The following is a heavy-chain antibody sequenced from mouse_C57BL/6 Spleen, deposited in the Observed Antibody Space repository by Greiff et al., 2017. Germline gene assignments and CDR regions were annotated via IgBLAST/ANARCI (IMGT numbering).Heavy chain of an antibody. CDR2: IYPGNSDT. D-gene: IGHD4-1*01. Sequence: EVQLQQSGTVLARPGASVKMSCKTSGYTFTSYWMHWVKQRPGQGLEWIGAIYPGNSDTSYNQKFKGKAKLTAVTSASTAYMELSSLTNEDSAVYYCTRGLGRLGYFDVWGTGTTVTVSS. CDR3: TRGLGRLGYFDV. CDR1: GYTFTSYW. V-gene: IGHV1-5*01. J-gene: IGHJ1*03.